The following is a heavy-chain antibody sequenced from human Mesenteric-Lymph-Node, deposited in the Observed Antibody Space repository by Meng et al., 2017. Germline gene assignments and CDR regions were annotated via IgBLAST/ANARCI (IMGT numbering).Heavy chain of an antibody. CDR2: INSDGSST. Sequence: GESLKISFAASGFTFSSYWMHLVRQAPGKGLVWVSRINSDGSSTSYADSVKGRFTISRDNGNNSLFLQMNSLRAEDTAVYYCARPRKILAGTGFDSWGQGTLVTVSS. V-gene: IGHV3-74*01. D-gene: IGHD6-19*01. CDR3: ARPRKILAGTGFDS. CDR1: GFTFSSYW. J-gene: IGHJ4*02.